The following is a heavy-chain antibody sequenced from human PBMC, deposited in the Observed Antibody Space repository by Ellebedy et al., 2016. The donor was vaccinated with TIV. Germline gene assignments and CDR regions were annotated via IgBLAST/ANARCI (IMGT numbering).Heavy chain of an antibody. D-gene: IGHD1-26*01. Sequence: PGGSLRLSCAASGFTVSSNYVSWVRQAPGKGLEWVSVIYSDGSTNYADSVKGRFTISRDSSKNTLYLQINSLRVEDTALYYCTAFIVGAVYWGQGTLVTVSS. V-gene: IGHV3-66*01. J-gene: IGHJ4*02. CDR1: GFTVSSNY. CDR2: IYSDGST. CDR3: TAFIVGAVY.